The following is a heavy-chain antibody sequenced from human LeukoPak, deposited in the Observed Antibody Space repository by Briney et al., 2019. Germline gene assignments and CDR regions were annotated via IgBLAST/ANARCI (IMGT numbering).Heavy chain of an antibody. J-gene: IGHJ4*02. CDR2: IDRDGSRI. Sequence: ASVKVSCKASGGTFSSYWMHWVRQAPGKGLVWVSRIDRDGSRINYADSVKGRFTISRDNGKNTLFLQMNSLRAEDAAVYYCVRGNDYGGPHYWGQGTLVTVSS. V-gene: IGHV3-74*01. D-gene: IGHD4-23*01. CDR3: VRGNDYGGPHY. CDR1: GGTFSSYW.